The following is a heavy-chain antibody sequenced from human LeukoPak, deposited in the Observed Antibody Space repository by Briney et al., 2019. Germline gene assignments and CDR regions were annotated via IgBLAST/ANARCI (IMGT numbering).Heavy chain of an antibody. D-gene: IGHD2-2*02. CDR3: ATGRNGVVPSPILGVGPWYNYHYMDV. CDR2: SDHSGTT. V-gene: IGHV4-34*01. J-gene: IGHJ6*03. Sequence: PSETLSLTCVVYGGSSSGYYWSWIRQPPGKGLEWIGESDHSGTTNYNPSLKSRVTMSVDTSKNQFSLMVSSVTAADTAVYYCATGRNGVVPSPILGVGPWYNYHYMDVWGKGTTVTVSS. CDR1: GGSSSGYY.